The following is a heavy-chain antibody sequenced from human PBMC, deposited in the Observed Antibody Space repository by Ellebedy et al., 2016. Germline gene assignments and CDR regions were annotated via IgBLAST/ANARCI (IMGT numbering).Heavy chain of an antibody. CDR1: GSTVSSNY. Sequence: GGSLRLSCAASGSTVSSNYMSWVRQAPGKGLKWVSGIYSGGDTYYADSVKARFTIYRDNSKNTLYLQMNSLRAEDTAVYYCARDLDYYGSGSLGLAYWGQGTLVTVSS. V-gene: IGHV3-66*01. CDR2: IYSGGDT. J-gene: IGHJ4*02. CDR3: ARDLDYYGSGSLGLAY. D-gene: IGHD3-10*01.